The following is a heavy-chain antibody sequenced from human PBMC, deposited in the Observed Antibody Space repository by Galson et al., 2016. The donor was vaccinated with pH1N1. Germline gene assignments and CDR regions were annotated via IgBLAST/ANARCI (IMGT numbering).Heavy chain of an antibody. CDR1: GYRFPSSW. V-gene: IGHV5-51*01. Sequence: QSGAEVTKPGESLKISCKGSGYRFPSSWIGWVRQMPGKGLEWMGIIYLGGSLIRYRPSFQGQVTISADKSVNIVYLEWVSLKASDTAMYYCARQNDYGDYRGDAFDIWGQGQWSPSLQ. D-gene: IGHD4-17*01. J-gene: IGHJ3*02. CDR2: IYLGGSLI. CDR3: ARQNDYGDYRGDAFDI.